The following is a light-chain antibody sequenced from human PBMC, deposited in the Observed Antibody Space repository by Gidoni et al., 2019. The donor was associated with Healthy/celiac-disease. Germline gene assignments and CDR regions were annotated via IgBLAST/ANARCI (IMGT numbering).Light chain of an antibody. J-gene: IGLJ1*01. CDR1: SSDVGGYNY. V-gene: IGLV2-14*01. CDR3: SSYTSSSTPYV. CDR2: EVS. Sequence: QPALTQPASVSGSPGPSTTISCTGISSDVGGYNYVSWYQQHPGKAPKLMIYEVSNRPSGVSNRFSGSKSGNTASLTISGLQAEDEADYYCSSYTSSSTPYVFGTGTKVTVL.